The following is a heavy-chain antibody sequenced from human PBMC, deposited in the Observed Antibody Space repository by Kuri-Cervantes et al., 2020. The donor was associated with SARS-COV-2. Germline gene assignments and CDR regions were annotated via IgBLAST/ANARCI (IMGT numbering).Heavy chain of an antibody. V-gene: IGHV3-64*01. J-gene: IGHJ3*02. CDR2: ISRNGGST. CDR1: GFNFSHYT. D-gene: IGHD4-23*01. Sequence: GGSLRLSCVVSGFNFSHYTRHWVRQAPWKGLEYVSAISRNGGSTYYTNSVKGRFTISRDDSKNTLYLQMASLRAEDMAVYYCTRERGLNYDGEGAFDIWGQGTMVTVSS. CDR3: TRERGLNYDGEGAFDI.